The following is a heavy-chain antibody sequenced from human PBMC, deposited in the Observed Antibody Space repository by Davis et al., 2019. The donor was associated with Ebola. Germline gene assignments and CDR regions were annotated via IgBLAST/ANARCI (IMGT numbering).Heavy chain of an antibody. Sequence: PGGSLRLSCAASGFTFSTYAMTWVRQAPGKGLEWVSVISGSGDITYYADSVKGRFTVSRDNSKNTLYLQMNSLRVEDTAVYFCAKAPGGSRVPAAVRGTAFDFWGQGTMVNVSS. CDR1: GFTFSTYA. V-gene: IGHV3-23*01. CDR2: ISGSGDIT. J-gene: IGHJ3*01. CDR3: AKAPGGSRVPAAVRGTAFDF. D-gene: IGHD2-2*01.